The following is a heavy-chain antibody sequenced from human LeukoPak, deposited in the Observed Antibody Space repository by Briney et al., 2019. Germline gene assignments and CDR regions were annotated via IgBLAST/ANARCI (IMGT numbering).Heavy chain of an antibody. CDR2: ISSSGSTI. J-gene: IGHJ4*02. Sequence: GGSLRLSCAASGFTFSSYEVNWVRQAPGKGLEWVSYISSSGSTIYYADSVKGRFTISRDNAKNSLYLQMNSLRAEDTAVYYCARILKTAGWDDYIDYWGQGTLVTVSS. CDR3: ARILKTAGWDDYIDY. CDR1: GFTFSSYE. D-gene: IGHD1-26*01. V-gene: IGHV3-48*03.